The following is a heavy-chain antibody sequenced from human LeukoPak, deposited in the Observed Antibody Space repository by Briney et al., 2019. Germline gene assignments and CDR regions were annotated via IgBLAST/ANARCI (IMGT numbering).Heavy chain of an antibody. J-gene: IGHJ4*02. CDR1: GFTVSSNS. D-gene: IGHD6-19*01. V-gene: IGHV3-53*01. CDR3: ARRGSSGWHHDY. Sequence: PGGSLRLSCAASGFTVSSNSMTWGRQAPGKGLEWVSSIYSGGSKYYADSVKGRFTISRDDSQNTLYLQMNSLRGDDTAVYYCARRGSSGWHHDYWGQGNLVPVSS. CDR2: IYSGGSK.